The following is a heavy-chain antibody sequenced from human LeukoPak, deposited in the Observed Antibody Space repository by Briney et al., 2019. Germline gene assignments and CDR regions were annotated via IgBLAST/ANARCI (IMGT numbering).Heavy chain of an antibody. J-gene: IGHJ4*02. D-gene: IGHD2-2*01. Sequence: GGSLRLSCAASGFSFSSYAMSWVRQAPGKGLEWVSVISGSGGNTYYVDSVKGRFTISRDNSKNTLYLQMNSLRAEDTAVYYCAKVVPAAYYVYWGQGTLVTVSS. CDR2: ISGSGGNT. CDR1: GFSFSSYA. V-gene: IGHV3-23*01. CDR3: AKVVPAAYYVY.